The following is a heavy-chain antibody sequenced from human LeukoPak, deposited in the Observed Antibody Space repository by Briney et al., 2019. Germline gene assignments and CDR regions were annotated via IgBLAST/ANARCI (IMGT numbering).Heavy chain of an antibody. CDR3: IADTPHDAFDI. CDR2: IYYSGST. D-gene: IGHD2-15*01. Sequence: TSETLSLTCTVSGGSISSSSYYWGWIRQPPGKGLEWIGSIYYSGSTYYNPSLKSRVTISVDTSKNQFSLKLSSVTAADTAVYYPIADTPHDAFDIWGQGTMVTVSS. J-gene: IGHJ3*02. CDR1: GGSISSSSYY. V-gene: IGHV4-39*01.